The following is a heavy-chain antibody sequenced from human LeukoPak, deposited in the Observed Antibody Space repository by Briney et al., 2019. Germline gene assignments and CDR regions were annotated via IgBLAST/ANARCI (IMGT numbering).Heavy chain of an antibody. D-gene: IGHD1-26*01. Sequence: GGSLRLSCAASGFTFSSYAMHWVRQAPGKGLEWVAVISYDGSNKYYADSVKGRFTISRDNPKNTLYLQMNSLRAEDTAVYYCARDRVGATDYFDYWGQGTLVTVSS. CDR1: GFTFSSYA. J-gene: IGHJ4*02. CDR3: ARDRVGATDYFDY. V-gene: IGHV3-30-3*01. CDR2: ISYDGSNK.